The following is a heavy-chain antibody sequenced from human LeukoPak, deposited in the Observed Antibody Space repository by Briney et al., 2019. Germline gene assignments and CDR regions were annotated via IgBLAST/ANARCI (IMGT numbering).Heavy chain of an antibody. D-gene: IGHD6-19*01. CDR3: ARVVAGFPNYMDV. V-gene: IGHV4-39*01. CDR1: GGSISSSSYY. J-gene: IGHJ6*03. Sequence: PSETLSLTCTVSGGSISSSSYYWGWIRQPPGKGLEWIGSIYYSGSTYYNPSLKSRVTISVDTSKNQFSLKLSSVTAADTAVYYCARVVAGFPNYMDVWGKGTTVTISS. CDR2: IYYSGST.